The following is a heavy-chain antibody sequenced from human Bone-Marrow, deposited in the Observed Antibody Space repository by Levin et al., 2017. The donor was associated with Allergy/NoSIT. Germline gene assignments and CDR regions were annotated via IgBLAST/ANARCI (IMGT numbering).Heavy chain of an antibody. CDR2: ISTSSGTI. CDR1: GFTFRSHS. Sequence: ASVKVSCAASGFTFRSHSMNWVRQAPGKGLEWVSYISTSSGTIYYAESVKGRFTISRDNARNSLYLQMDSLRAEDTAVYYCARDMNKAHYNYGLDVWGQGTTVTVSS. D-gene: IGHD1/OR15-1a*01. CDR3: ARDMNKAHYNYGLDV. J-gene: IGHJ6*02. V-gene: IGHV3-48*04.